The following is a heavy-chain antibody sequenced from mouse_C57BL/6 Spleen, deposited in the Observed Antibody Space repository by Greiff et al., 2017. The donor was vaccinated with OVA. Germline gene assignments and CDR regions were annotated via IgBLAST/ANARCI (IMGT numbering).Heavy chain of an antibody. CDR3: ARDDGYDEVYFDY. J-gene: IGHJ2*01. CDR2: ISYDGSN. V-gene: IGHV3-6*01. CDR1: GYSITSGYY. D-gene: IGHD2-2*01. Sequence: EVKLMESGPGLVKPSQSLSLTCSVTGYSITSGYYWNWIRQFPGNKLEWMGYISYDGSNNYNPSLKNRISITRDTSKNQFFLKLNSVTTEDTATYYCARDDGYDEVYFDYWGQGTTLTVSS.